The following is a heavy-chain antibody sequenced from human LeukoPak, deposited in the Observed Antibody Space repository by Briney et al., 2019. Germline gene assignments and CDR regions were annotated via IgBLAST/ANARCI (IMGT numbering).Heavy chain of an antibody. V-gene: IGHV3-30*02. Sequence: PGGSLRVSCAASGFTFSSYGMHWVRQAPGKGLEWVALIRYDGSNKYYADSVKGRFTISRDNSKNTLYLQMNSLRAEDKAVYYCAKDNPIAVAGTVDYWGQGTLVTVSS. D-gene: IGHD6-19*01. CDR3: AKDNPIAVAGTVDY. CDR1: GFTFSSYG. CDR2: IRYDGSNK. J-gene: IGHJ4*02.